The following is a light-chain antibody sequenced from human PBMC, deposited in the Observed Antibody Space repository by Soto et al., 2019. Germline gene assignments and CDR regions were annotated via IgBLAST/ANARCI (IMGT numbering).Light chain of an antibody. Sequence: EIVLTQSPGTLSLSPWEKATLSCRASQSVSSTYLAWYQQKPGQAPRLLIYGASSRATGIPDRFSGSGSGTDFTLTISSLEPEDFAVYYCQQYGGSPRYTFGQGTKLEIK. CDR3: QQYGGSPRYT. V-gene: IGKV3-20*01. CDR2: GAS. J-gene: IGKJ2*01. CDR1: QSVSSTY.